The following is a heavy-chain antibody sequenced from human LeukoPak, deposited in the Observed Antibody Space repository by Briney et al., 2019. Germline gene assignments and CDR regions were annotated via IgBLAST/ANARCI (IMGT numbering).Heavy chain of an antibody. CDR3: AKDTLSGPAYYYGMDV. Sequence: GGSLRLSCAASGFTFSSYGMHWVRQAPGKGLEWVAVISYDGSNKYYADSVKGRFTISRDNSKNTLYLQMNSLRAEDTAVYYCAKDTLSGPAYYYGMDVWGQGTTVTVSS. D-gene: IGHD5-12*01. J-gene: IGHJ6*02. CDR1: GFTFSSYG. V-gene: IGHV3-30*18. CDR2: ISYDGSNK.